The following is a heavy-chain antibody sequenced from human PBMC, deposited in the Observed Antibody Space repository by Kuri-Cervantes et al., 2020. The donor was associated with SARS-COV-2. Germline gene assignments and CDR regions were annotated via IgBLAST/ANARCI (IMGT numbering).Heavy chain of an antibody. CDR3: AGQPDRRYGMDV. J-gene: IGHJ6*02. V-gene: IGHV3-33*01. Sequence: GESLKISCAASGFTFSSYGMHWVRQAPGKGLEWVTVIWYDGSNKYYADSVKGRFTISRDNSKNTLYLQMNSLRAEDTAVYYCAGQPDRRYGMDVWGQGTTVTVSS. CDR2: IWYDGSNK. CDR1: GFTFSSYG.